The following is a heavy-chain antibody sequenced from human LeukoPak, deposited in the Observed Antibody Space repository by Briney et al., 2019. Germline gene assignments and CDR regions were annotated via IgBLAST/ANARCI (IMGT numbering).Heavy chain of an antibody. J-gene: IGHJ6*02. CDR2: MNPNSGNT. V-gene: IGHV1-8*01. D-gene: IGHD2-2*01. CDR1: GYTFTSYD. Sequence: ASVKVSCKASGYTFTSYDINRVRQATGQGLEWMGWMNPNSGNTGYAQKFQGRVTMTRNTSISTAYMELSSLRSEDTAVYYCATGARVVVPAATYYYYYGMDVWGQGTTVTVSS. CDR3: ATGARVVVPAATYYYYYGMDV.